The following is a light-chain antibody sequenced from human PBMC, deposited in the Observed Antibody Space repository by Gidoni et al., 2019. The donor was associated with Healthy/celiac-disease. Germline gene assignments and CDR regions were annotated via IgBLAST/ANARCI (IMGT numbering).Light chain of an antibody. CDR2: AAS. Sequence: IQITQFPSSLSASVGDRVTITCRASQSISSYLNWYQQKPGKAPKLLIYAASSLQSGVPSRFSGSGSGTDFTLTISSLQPEDFATYYCQQSYSTPITFGQGTRLEIK. CDR3: QQSYSTPIT. J-gene: IGKJ5*01. CDR1: QSISSY. V-gene: IGKV1-39*01.